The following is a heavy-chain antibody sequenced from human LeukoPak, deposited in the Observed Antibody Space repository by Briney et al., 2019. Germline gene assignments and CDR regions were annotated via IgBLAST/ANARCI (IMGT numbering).Heavy chain of an antibody. J-gene: IGHJ2*01. CDR1: GGSISSSSYY. CDR2: IYYSGSA. V-gene: IGHV4-39*01. Sequence: TSETLSLTCTVSGGSISSSSYYWGWIRQPPGKGLEWIGSIYYSGSAYYNPSLKSRVTISVDTSKNQFSLNLSSVTAADTAVYYCARGYTSRFWYFDLWGRGTLVTVSS. CDR3: ARGYTSRFWYFDL. D-gene: IGHD5-18*01.